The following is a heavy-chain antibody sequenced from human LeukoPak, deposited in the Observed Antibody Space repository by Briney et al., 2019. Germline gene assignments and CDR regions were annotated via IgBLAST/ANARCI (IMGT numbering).Heavy chain of an antibody. CDR1: GYTFTSYG. Sequence: ASVKVSCKASGYTFTSYGISWVRQAPGQGLEWMGWISAYNGNTNYAQKLQGRVTMTTDTSTSTAYMELRSLRSDDTAVYYCARDRAWAHYDSSGYYPVPGDYWGQGTLVTVSS. CDR2: ISAYNGNT. V-gene: IGHV1-18*01. CDR3: ARDRAWAHYDSSGYYPVPGDY. D-gene: IGHD3-22*01. J-gene: IGHJ4*02.